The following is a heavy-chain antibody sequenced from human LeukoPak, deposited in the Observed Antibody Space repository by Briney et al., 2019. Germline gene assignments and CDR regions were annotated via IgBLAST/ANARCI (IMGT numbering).Heavy chain of an antibody. CDR3: ARCTAMAPDAFDI. V-gene: IGHV4-39*01. CDR2: IYYSGST. Sequence: SETLSLTCTVSGGSISSSTYYWGWIRQPPGKGLEWIGTIYYSGSTYYNPSLKSRVTISVDTSKNQLSLKLSSVTAADTAVYYCARCTAMAPDAFDIWGQGTMVTVSS. J-gene: IGHJ3*02. D-gene: IGHD5-18*01. CDR1: GGSISSSTYY.